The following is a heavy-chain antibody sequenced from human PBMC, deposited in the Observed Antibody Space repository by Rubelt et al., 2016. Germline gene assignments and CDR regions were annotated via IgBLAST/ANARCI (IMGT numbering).Heavy chain of an antibody. Sequence: SGGGLVKPGGSLRISCTGSGFTFSNAWLSWVRQAPGKGLEWLGRIKSRGGGGALDYAAPVKGRFTISRDDSKNTLYLQMNSLKTEDTGVYYCARVTTRGGATSYFDYWGQGALVTFSS. V-gene: IGHV3-15*01. CDR1: GFTFSNAW. CDR3: ARVTTRGGATSYFDY. J-gene: IGHJ4*02. D-gene: IGHD2-21*01. CDR2: IKSRGGGGAL.